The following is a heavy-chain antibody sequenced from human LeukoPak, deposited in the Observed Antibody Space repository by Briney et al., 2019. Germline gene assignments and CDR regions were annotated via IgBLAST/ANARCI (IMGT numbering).Heavy chain of an antibody. D-gene: IGHD6-13*01. J-gene: IGHJ5*02. CDR1: GYSFTSYW. CDR2: IYPGDSDT. Sequence: GESLKISCKGSGYSFTSYWIGWVRQMPGKGLEWMGIIYPGDSDTRYSPSFQGQVTISADKSISTAYLQWSSLKASDSAMYYCARIGRSYQLLLDGSSSWQSLWESWFDPWGQGTLVTVSS. V-gene: IGHV5-51*01. CDR3: ARIGRSYQLLLDGSSSWQSLWESWFDP.